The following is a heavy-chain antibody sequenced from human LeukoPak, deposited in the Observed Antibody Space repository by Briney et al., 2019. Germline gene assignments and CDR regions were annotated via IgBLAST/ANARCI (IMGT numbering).Heavy chain of an antibody. V-gene: IGHV3-64*01. CDR3: ARRDTSGYFSDY. CDR2: ISSNGGNT. Sequence: GGSRRLSCAASGFSFSTYAMSWVRQAPGKGLEYVADISSNGGNTYYPNSMKGRFTISRDNSKNTLYLQMGSLRVEDMAVYYCARRDTSGYFSDYWGQGTLVTVSA. D-gene: IGHD6-19*01. J-gene: IGHJ4*02. CDR1: GFSFSTYA.